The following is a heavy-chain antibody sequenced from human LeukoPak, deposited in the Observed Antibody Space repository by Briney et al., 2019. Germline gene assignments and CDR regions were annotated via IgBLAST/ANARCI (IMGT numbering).Heavy chain of an antibody. D-gene: IGHD3-22*01. V-gene: IGHV4-4*07. CDR3: ARDGYYFDSSGYYF. J-gene: IGHJ4*02. CDR1: GGSLSSYY. Sequence: SETLSLTCTVPGGSLSSYYWSWIRQPAGKGLEWIGHIYTSGNTNYNPSLKSRVTMSVDTSKNQFSLKLRSVTAADTAVYYCARDGYYFDSSGYYFWGQGTLVTVSS. CDR2: IYTSGNT.